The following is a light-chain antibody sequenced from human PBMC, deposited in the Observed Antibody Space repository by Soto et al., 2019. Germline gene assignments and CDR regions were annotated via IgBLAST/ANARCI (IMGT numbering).Light chain of an antibody. CDR3: LQDYNYPPT. V-gene: IGKV1-6*01. CDR2: AAS. J-gene: IGKJ1*01. CDR1: QDIRND. Sequence: IQMTQSPASLSASVEDRVTITYRASQDIRNDLGWYQQNPGKAPKRLIYAASNLQSGVPSRFSGSGSGTYFTLTISSLQPGDFATYYCLQDYNYPPTFGQGTKVDIK.